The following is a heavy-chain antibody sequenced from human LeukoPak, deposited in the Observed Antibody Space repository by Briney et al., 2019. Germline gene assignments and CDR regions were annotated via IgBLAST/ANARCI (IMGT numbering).Heavy chain of an antibody. CDR3: ARLKGYGGRIWFDP. J-gene: IGHJ5*02. V-gene: IGHV4-39*01. CDR1: GDSISSISYY. D-gene: IGHD2-15*01. CDR2: IHHSGTT. Sequence: SETLSLTCTVSGDSISSISYYWGWIRQPPGKGLEWIGSIHHSGTTYYNSSLKSRVTISEDTSKNQFSLKLSSVTAADTAVFYCARLKGYGGRIWFDPWGRGTLVTVSS.